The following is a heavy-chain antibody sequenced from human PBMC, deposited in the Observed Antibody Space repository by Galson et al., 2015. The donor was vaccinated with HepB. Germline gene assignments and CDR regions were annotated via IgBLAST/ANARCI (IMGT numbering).Heavy chain of an antibody. Sequence: SLRLSCAASGFTFSNYAMSWVRQAPGKGLEWVSAISGGGGSTYYADSVKGRFTISRDNSKNTLYLQMNSLRADDTAVYYCAKDAGFSGSDYATYFDYWGQGTLVTVSS. D-gene: IGHD1-26*01. CDR2: ISGGGGST. CDR1: GFTFSNYA. J-gene: IGHJ4*02. CDR3: AKDAGFSGSDYATYFDY. V-gene: IGHV3-23*01.